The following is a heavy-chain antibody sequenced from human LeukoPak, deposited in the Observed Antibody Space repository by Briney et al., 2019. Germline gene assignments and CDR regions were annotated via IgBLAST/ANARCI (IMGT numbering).Heavy chain of an antibody. Sequence: PGGSLRLSRAASGFTFSSYGMSWVRQAPGKGLEWISYISSSGRTIYYADPVKGRFTISRDNAKNSLFLQMNSLRAEDTAVYYCARQAGCFGIHWGQGTLVTVSS. CDR2: ISSSGRTI. CDR3: ARQAGCFGIH. V-gene: IGHV3-48*04. J-gene: IGHJ4*02. D-gene: IGHD3-10*01. CDR1: GFTFSSYG.